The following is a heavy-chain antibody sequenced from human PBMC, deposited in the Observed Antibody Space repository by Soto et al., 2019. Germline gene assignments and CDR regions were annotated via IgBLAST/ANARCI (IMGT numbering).Heavy chain of an antibody. CDR2: ISAYNGNT. V-gene: IGHV1-18*04. CDR1: GYTFTSYG. J-gene: IGHJ5*02. Sequence: GASVKVSCKASGYTFTSYGISWVRQAPGQGLEWMGWISAYNGNTNYAQKLQGRVTMTTDTSTSTAYMELRSLRSDDTAVYYCAGVYYSSTGCYDWFDPWGQGTLVTVSS. D-gene: IGHD2-2*01. CDR3: AGVYYSSTGCYDWFDP.